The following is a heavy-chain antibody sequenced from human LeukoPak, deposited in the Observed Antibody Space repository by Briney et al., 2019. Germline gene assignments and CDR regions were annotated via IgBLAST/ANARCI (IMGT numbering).Heavy chain of an antibody. D-gene: IGHD3-9*01. CDR2: ISWNSGSI. CDR3: ARDANDILTGYINWFDP. J-gene: IGHJ5*02. Sequence: AGGSLRLSCAASGFTFDDYAMHWVRQAPGKGLEWVSGISWNSGSIGYADSVKGRFTISRDNAKNSLYLQMNSLRAEDTALYYCARDANDILTGYINWFDPWGQGTLVTVSS. V-gene: IGHV3-9*01. CDR1: GFTFDDYA.